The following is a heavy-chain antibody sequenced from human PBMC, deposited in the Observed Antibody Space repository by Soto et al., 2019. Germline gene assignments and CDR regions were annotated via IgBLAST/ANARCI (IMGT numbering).Heavy chain of an antibody. Sequence: PSEPLSLTCTISGRSISSGDYYWSWIRQPPGKGLEWIGEINHSGSTNYNPSLKSRVTISVDTSKNQFSLRLSSVTAADTALYNCARTVLVGTINFFSYYGMDVWGQGTTVTVSS. CDR3: ARTVLVGTINFFSYYGMDV. CDR1: GRSISSGDYY. J-gene: IGHJ6*02. V-gene: IGHV4-39*07. CDR2: INHSGST. D-gene: IGHD5-12*01.